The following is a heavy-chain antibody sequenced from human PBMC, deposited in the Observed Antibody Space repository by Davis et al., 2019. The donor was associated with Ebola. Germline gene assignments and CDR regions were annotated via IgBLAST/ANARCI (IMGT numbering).Heavy chain of an antibody. D-gene: IGHD1-1*01. CDR1: GFTFDDYA. Sequence: SLKISCAASGFTFDDYAMHWVRQGPGKGLEWVSGISWNSGSIGYADSVKGRFTISRDNAKNSLYLQMNSLRAEDTALYYCAKDKVQLERRGAFDIWGQGTMVTVSS. CDR2: ISWNSGSI. J-gene: IGHJ3*02. CDR3: AKDKVQLERRGAFDI. V-gene: IGHV3-9*01.